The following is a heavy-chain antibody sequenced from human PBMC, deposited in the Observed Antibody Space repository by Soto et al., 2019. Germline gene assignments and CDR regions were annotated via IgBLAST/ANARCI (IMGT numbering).Heavy chain of an antibody. J-gene: IGHJ4*02. Sequence: NPSETLSLTCTVSGGSISSYYWSWIRQPPGKGLEWIGYIYYSGSTNYNPSLKSRVTISVDTSKNQFSLKLSSVTAADTAVYYCARVYGDYVDVDYWGQGTLVTVSS. D-gene: IGHD4-17*01. CDR2: IYYSGST. V-gene: IGHV4-59*01. CDR3: ARVYGDYVDVDY. CDR1: GGSISSYY.